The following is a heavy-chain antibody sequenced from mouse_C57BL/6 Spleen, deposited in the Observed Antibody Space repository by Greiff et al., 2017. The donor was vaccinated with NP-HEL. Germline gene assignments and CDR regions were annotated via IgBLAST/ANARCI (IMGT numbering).Heavy chain of an antibody. V-gene: IGHV1-82*01. Sequence: VQLQQSGPELVKPGASVKISCKASGYAFSSSWMNWVKQRPGKGLVWIGRIYPGDGDTNYNGKFKGKATLTADKSSSTAYMQLSSLTSEDSAVYFCARSDDYWGQGTTLTVSS. CDR1: GYAFSSSW. CDR3: ARSDDY. J-gene: IGHJ2*01. CDR2: IYPGDGDT.